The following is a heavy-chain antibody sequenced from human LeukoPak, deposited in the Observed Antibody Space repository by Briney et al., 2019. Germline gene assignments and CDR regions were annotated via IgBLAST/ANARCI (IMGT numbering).Heavy chain of an antibody. V-gene: IGHV4-34*01. Sequence: PSETLSLTCAVYGGSFGGYYWSWIRQPPGKVLEWIGEINHSGSTNYNPSLKSRVTISVDTSKNQFSLKLSSVTAADTAVYYCARGPPIQLWKGYHYYYYMDVWGKGTTVTVSS. CDR3: ARGPPIQLWKGYHYYYYMDV. D-gene: IGHD5-18*01. J-gene: IGHJ6*03. CDR2: INHSGST. CDR1: GGSFGGYY.